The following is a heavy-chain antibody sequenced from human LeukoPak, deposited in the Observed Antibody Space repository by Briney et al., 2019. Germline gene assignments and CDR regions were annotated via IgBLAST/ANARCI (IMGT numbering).Heavy chain of an antibody. D-gene: IGHD3-3*02. Sequence: GGSLRLSCAASGFTFSSYGMHWVRQAPGKGLEWVAVIWYDGSNKYYADFVKGRFTISRDNSKNTLYLQMNSLRAEDTAVYYCAKDAFAAGGYFDYWGQGTLVTVSS. CDR1: GFTFSSYG. V-gene: IGHV3-33*06. CDR3: AKDAFAAGGYFDY. CDR2: IWYDGSNK. J-gene: IGHJ4*02.